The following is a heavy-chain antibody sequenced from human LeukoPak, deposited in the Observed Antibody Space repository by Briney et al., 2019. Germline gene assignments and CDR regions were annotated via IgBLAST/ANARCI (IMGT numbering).Heavy chain of an antibody. CDR2: INPIGGGT. J-gene: IGHJ4*02. D-gene: IGHD3-22*01. V-gene: IGHV1-2*02. CDR3: ARDNGRGYPVYFGY. CDR1: GYSFTGYY. Sequence: VSVKVSCKASGYSFTGYYIHWVRQAPGQGLEWMGWINPIGGGTNYAQKFQGRVTMTRDTSITTAYMEMSSLRSDDTAVYYCARDNGRGYPVYFGYWGQGTLVTVSS.